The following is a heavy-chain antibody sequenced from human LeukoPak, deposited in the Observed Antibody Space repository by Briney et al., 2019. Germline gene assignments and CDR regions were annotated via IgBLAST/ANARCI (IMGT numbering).Heavy chain of an antibody. J-gene: IGHJ4*02. V-gene: IGHV4-34*01. CDR3: ARGVSGGITIFGVVPGRFDY. D-gene: IGHD3-3*01. Sequence: SETLSLTCAVYGGSFSGYYWSWIRQPPGKGLEWIGEINHSGSTNYNPSLKSRVTISVDTSKNQFSLKLSSVTAADTAVYYCARGVSGGITIFGVVPGRFDYWGQGTLVTVSS. CDR2: INHSGST. CDR1: GGSFSGYY.